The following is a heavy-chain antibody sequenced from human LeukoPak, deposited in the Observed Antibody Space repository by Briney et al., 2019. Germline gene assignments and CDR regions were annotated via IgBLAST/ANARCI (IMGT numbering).Heavy chain of an antibody. J-gene: IGHJ5*02. V-gene: IGHV1-18*01. D-gene: IGHD2-2*01. CDR2: ISAYNGNT. Sequence: ASVKVSRKASGYTFSSYGISWVRQAPGQGLEWMGWISAYNGNTNYAQMVQGRVTMTTDTSTSTAYMEVRSLRSDDTAMYYCARDVGDIVTVPSAISVPWGQGTLVTVS. CDR3: ARDVGDIVTVPSAISVP. CDR1: GYTFSSYG.